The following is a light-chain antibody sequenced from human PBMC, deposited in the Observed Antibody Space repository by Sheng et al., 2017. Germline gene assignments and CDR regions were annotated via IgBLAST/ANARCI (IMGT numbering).Light chain of an antibody. CDR2: GAS. CDR1: QSVSSSY. V-gene: IGKV3-20*01. J-gene: IGKJ1*01. CDR3: QQHAGSPPWT. Sequence: EIVLTQSPGTLSLSPGERATLSCRASQSVSSSYLAWYQQKPGQAPRLLIYGASSRATGIPDRFSGSGSGTDFTLTISRLEPEDFAVYYCQQHAGSPPWTFGQGTKVEV.